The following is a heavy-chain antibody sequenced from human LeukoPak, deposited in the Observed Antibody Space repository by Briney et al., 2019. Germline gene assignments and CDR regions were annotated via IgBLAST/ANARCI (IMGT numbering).Heavy chain of an antibody. CDR1: GGSISSGGYY. Sequence: PSETLSLTCTVSGGSISSGGYYWIWIRQHPGKGLEWIGYIYYSGSTYYNPPLKSRVTISIDTSKNQFSLKLSSVTAADTAVYYCARDRSYYGRAFDIWGQGTMVTVSS. D-gene: IGHD3-10*01. CDR3: ARDRSYYGRAFDI. V-gene: IGHV4-31*03. CDR2: IYYSGST. J-gene: IGHJ3*02.